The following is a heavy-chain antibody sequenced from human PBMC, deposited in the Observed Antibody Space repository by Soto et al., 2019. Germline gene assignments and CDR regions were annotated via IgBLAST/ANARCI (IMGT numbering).Heavy chain of an antibody. J-gene: IGHJ4*02. CDR3: ARDSSAGFYFDN. V-gene: IGHV4-31*03. Sequence: QVQLQESGPGLVKPSQTLSLTCTVSGGSITSGTDYWRWIRQLPGKGLEWIGNIYHTGGTSYNPSLKSRVIISIDTSKNQFSLKVSSVTAADTAVYFCARDSSAGFYFDNWGQGTLVTVSS. CDR1: GGSITSGTDY. CDR2: IYHTGGT. D-gene: IGHD3-22*01.